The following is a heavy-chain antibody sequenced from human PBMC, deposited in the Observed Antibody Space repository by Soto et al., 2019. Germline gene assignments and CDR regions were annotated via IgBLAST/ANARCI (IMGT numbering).Heavy chain of an antibody. V-gene: IGHV1-3*01. J-gene: IGHJ4*01. CDR1: GCTFTSYA. D-gene: IGHD6-19*01. CDR2: INAGNGNT. CDR3: ARITEWLGGDY. Sequence: ASVKVSCKASGCTFTSYAMHWVRQAPGQRLEWMGWINAGNGNTKYSQKFQGRVTITRDTSASTAYMELSSLRSEDTAVYYCARITEWLGGDYWGHGTLVTVSS.